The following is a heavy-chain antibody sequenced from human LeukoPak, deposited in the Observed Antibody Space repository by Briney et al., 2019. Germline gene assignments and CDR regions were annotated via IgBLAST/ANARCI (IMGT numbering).Heavy chain of an antibody. V-gene: IGHV3-30-3*01. D-gene: IGHD3-16*01. J-gene: IGHJ4*02. Sequence: PGGSLRLSCAASGFTFSSYAMHWVRQAPGKGLEWVAVISYDGSNKYYADSVKGRFTISRDNSKNTLYLQMNSLRAEDTAVYYCARVTERIMIDWGQGTLVTVSS. CDR3: ARVTERIMID. CDR2: ISYDGSNK. CDR1: GFTFSSYA.